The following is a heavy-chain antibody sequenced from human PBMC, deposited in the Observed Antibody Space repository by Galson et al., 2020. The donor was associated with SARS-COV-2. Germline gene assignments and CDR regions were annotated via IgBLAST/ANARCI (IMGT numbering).Heavy chain of an antibody. J-gene: IGHJ1*01. V-gene: IGHV1-2*02. CDR1: GYTFTDDY. Sequence: ASVNVSCEASGYTFTDDYLHWVRQAPGQRLEWLGWVDPKSGDTDFAQKFQGRVTVTRDTSMKKVYMELTRLTSDDTAIYFCTRDSVIRGVIVFFQYCGQGTRVTVSS. D-gene: IGHD3-10*01. CDR3: TRDSVIRGVIVFFQY. CDR2: VDPKSGDT.